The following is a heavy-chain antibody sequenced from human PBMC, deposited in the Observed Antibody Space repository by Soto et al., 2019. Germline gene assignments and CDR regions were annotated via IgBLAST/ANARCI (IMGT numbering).Heavy chain of an antibody. CDR1: GFTFSDYY. V-gene: IGHV3-11*01. CDR3: ASLPGAYYYYYYMDV. J-gene: IGHJ6*03. Sequence: QVQLVESGGGLVKPGGSLRLSCAASGFTFSDYYMSWIRQAPGKGLEWVSYISSSGSTIYYADSVKGRFTISRDNAKNSLYLQMNSPRADDTAVYYCASLPGAYYYYYYMDVWGKGTTVTVSS. CDR2: ISSSGSTI. D-gene: IGHD2-8*02.